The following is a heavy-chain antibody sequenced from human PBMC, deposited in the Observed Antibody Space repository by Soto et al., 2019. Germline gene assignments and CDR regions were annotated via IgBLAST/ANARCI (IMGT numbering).Heavy chain of an antibody. Sequence: SVKVSCKASGGSFKNYAIGWVRQAPGQGLEWMGRIIPIFGTSDYARKFRDRVTITADESSTTVFMDLNSLTYDDTALYFCASASQGGYALHWGHGTLVTVSS. CDR1: GGSFKNYA. CDR2: IIPIFGTS. V-gene: IGHV1-69*13. CDR3: ASASQGGYALH. J-gene: IGHJ4*01. D-gene: IGHD5-12*01.